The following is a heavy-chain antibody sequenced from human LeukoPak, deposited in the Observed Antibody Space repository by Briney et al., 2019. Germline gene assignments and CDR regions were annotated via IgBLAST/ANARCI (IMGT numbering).Heavy chain of an antibody. CDR2: ISYDGSNK. CDR1: GFTFSSYA. D-gene: IGHD3-22*01. J-gene: IGHJ4*02. V-gene: IGHV3-30*01. CDR3: ARGNHYYDSSGYIPDY. Sequence: PGRSLRLSCAASGFTFSSYAMHWVRQAPGKGLEWVAVISYDGSNKYCADSVKGRFTISRDNSKNTLYLQMNSLRAEDTAVYYCARGNHYYDSSGYIPDYWGQGTLVTVSS.